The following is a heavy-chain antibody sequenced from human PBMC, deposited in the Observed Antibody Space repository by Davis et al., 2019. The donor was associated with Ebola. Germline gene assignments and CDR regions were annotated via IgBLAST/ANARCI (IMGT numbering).Heavy chain of an antibody. V-gene: IGHV4-34*01. D-gene: IGHD2-15*01. CDR1: GGSFSGYY. CDR3: ARGVGSGPMFDP. J-gene: IGHJ5*02. CDR2: INHSGST. Sequence: SETLSLTCAVYGGSFSGYYWSWIRQPPGKGLEWIGEINHSGSTNYNPSLKSRVTISVDTSKNQFSLKLSSVTAADTAVYYCARGVGSGPMFDPWGQGTLVTVSS.